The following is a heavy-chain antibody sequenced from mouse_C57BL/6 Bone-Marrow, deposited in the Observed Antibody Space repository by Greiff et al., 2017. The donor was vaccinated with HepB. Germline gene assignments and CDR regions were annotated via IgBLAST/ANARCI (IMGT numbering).Heavy chain of an antibody. J-gene: IGHJ4*01. CDR3: ARGEIGLRRRGLYAMDY. V-gene: IGHV1-84*01. CDR2: IYPGSGNT. CDR1: GYTFTDYY. D-gene: IGHD2-2*01. Sequence: QVQLKESGPELVKPGASVKISCKASGYTFTDYYINWVKQRPGQGLEWIGWIYPGSGNTKYNEKFKGKATLTVDTSSSTAYMQLSSLTSEDSAVYFCARGEIGLRRRGLYAMDYWGQGTSVTVSS.